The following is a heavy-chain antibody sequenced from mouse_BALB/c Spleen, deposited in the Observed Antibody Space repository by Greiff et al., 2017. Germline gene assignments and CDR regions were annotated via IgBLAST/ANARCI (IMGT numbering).Heavy chain of an antibody. J-gene: IGHJ4*01. V-gene: IGHV5-17*02. CDR2: ISSGSSTI. CDR1: GFTFSSFG. Sequence: EVKLVESGGGLVQPGGSRKLSCAASGFTFSSFGMHWVRQAPEKGLEWVAYISSGSSTIYYADTVKGRFTISRDNPKNTLFLQMTSLRSEDTAMYYCARWRHYYAMDYWGQGTPVTVSS. CDR3: ARWRHYYAMDY.